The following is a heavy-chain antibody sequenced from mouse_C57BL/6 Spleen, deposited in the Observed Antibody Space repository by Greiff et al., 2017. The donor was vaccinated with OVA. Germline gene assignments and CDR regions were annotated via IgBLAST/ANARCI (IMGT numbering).Heavy chain of an antibody. CDR1: GYTFTSYW. CDR2: IYPGSGST. CDR3: ARDSGTGRAMDY. D-gene: IGHD4-1*01. Sequence: VQLQQPGAELVKPGASVKMSCKASGYTFTSYWITWVKQRPGQGLERIGDIYPGSGSTNYNEKFKSKATLTVDTSSSTAYMQLSSLTSEDSAVYYCARDSGTGRAMDYWGQGTSVTVSS. J-gene: IGHJ4*01. V-gene: IGHV1-55*01.